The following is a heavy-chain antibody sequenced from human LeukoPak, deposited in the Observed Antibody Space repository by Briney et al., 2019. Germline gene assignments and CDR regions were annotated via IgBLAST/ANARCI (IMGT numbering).Heavy chain of an antibody. D-gene: IGHD5-12*01. V-gene: IGHV1-2*02. Sequence: GASVKVSCKASGYTFTGYYMHWVRQAPGQGLEWMGWINPNSGGTNYAQKFQGRVTMTRDTSISTAYMELSRLRSDDTAVYYCARDFGYSSYDPTYYYYGMDVWGQGTTVTVSS. J-gene: IGHJ6*02. CDR2: INPNSGGT. CDR3: ARDFGYSSYDPTYYYYGMDV. CDR1: GYTFTGYY.